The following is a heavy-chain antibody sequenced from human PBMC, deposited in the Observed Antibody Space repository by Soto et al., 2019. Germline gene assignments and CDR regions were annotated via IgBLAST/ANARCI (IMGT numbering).Heavy chain of an antibody. CDR2: IYPGDSDI. CDR1: GYRFTSYW. J-gene: IGHJ3*02. CDR3: AIEAPNGWTDALHI. V-gene: IGHV5-51*01. D-gene: IGHD6-19*01. Sequence: GESLKISCKGSGYRFTSYWIGWVRQMPGKGLEWMGMIYPGDSDIRYSPSFQGQVTISADRSVSTAYLQWNSLKASDTAMYYCAIEAPNGWTDALHIWGPGTMVTVSS.